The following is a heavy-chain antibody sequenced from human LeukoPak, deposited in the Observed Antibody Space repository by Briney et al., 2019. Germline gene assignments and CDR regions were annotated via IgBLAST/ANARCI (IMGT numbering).Heavy chain of an antibody. Sequence: PGGSLRLSCAASGFTFSSYAMHWVRQAPGKGLEWVAVISYDGSNKYYADSVKGRFTISRDNSKNTLYLQMNSLRAEDTAVYYCATTLEDPYAFDIWGQGTMVTVSS. V-gene: IGHV3-30-3*01. J-gene: IGHJ3*02. CDR3: ATTLEDPYAFDI. CDR2: ISYDGSNK. CDR1: GFTFSSYA.